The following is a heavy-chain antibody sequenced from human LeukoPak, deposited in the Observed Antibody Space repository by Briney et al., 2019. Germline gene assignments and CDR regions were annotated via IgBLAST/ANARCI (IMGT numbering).Heavy chain of an antibody. J-gene: IGHJ4*02. Sequence: GGSLRLSCAASGFTFDDYAMHWVRQAPGKGLEWVSGISWNSGSIGYADSVKGRFTISRDNAKSTLYLQMNSLSAEDTAVFYCARGGTNDYYAYWGQGTLVTVSS. CDR2: ISWNSGSI. CDR3: ARGGTNDYYAY. CDR1: GFTFDDYA. V-gene: IGHV3-9*01. D-gene: IGHD2-8*01.